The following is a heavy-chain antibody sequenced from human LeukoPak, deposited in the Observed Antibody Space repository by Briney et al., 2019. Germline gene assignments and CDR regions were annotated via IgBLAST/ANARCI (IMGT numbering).Heavy chain of an antibody. CDR2: IGASGGNT. V-gene: IGHV3-23*01. J-gene: IGHJ6*03. CDR3: VRGSLASGVVVYYYYYLDV. D-gene: IGHD3-3*01. CDR1: GFTLRSNA. Sequence: GGSLRLSCAGSGFTLRSNAMSWVRQAPGKGLEWVSAIGASGGNTYYADSVKGRFTVSRDNAKNSLYLQMNSLRAEDTAVYYCVRGSLASGVVVYYYYYLDVWGKGTTVTVSS.